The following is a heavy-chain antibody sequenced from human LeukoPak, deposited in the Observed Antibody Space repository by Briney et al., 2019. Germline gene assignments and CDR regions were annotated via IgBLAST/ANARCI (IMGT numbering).Heavy chain of an antibody. CDR2: INPNNGGT. CDR1: GYTFTGNH. CDR3: ARGAGPKAFDV. J-gene: IGHJ3*01. Sequence: EASVKASCKASGYTFTGNHLHWVRQAPGQGLEWMGWINPNNGGTSFAQNFQGRVTLTRDTSISTAYMELSTLRSDDTAVYYCARGAGPKAFDVWGQGTMVTVST. V-gene: IGHV1-2*02.